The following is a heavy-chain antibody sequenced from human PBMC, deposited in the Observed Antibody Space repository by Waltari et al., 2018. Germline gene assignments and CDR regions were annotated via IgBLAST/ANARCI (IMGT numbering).Heavy chain of an antibody. CDR2: IYYSGST. CDR1: GGSISSHY. J-gene: IGHJ4*02. D-gene: IGHD4-17*01. CDR3: ARDNYGDFDY. V-gene: IGHV4-59*11. Sequence: QVQLQESGPGLVKPSETLSLTCTVSGGSISSHYWSWIRQPPGKGLEWIGYIYYSGSTNYNPSLKSRVTISVDTSKNQFSLKLSSVTAADTAVYYCARDNYGDFDYWGQGTLVTVSS.